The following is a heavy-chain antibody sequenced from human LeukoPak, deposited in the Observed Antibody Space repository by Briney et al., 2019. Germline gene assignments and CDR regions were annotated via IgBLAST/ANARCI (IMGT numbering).Heavy chain of an antibody. CDR2: ISAYNGNT. V-gene: IGHV1-18*01. J-gene: IGHJ6*03. CDR3: ATEIVVVPAAIMVDYYYYYMDV. Sequence: ASVKVSCKASGYTFTSYGISWVRQAPGQGLEWMGWISAYNGNTNYAQKLQGRVTMTTDTSTSTAYMELRSLRSDDTAVYYGATEIVVVPAAIMVDYYYYYMDVWGKGTTVTVSS. D-gene: IGHD2-2*01. CDR1: GYTFTSYG.